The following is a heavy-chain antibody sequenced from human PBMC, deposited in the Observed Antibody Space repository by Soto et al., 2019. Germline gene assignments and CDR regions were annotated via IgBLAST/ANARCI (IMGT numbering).Heavy chain of an antibody. CDR3: AREIGSGDVSAALLD. J-gene: IGHJ4*02. CDR1: GDTVSKFL. V-gene: IGHV1-69*01. CDR2: IIPMFGTT. D-gene: IGHD2-15*01. Sequence: QVELVQSGAEVKKPGSSVKVSCKASGDTVSKFLINWVRQAPGQGPEWMGGIIPMFGTTNYARKFRGRVTITADEYTTTAYMELGSLQTDDTAVYYCAREIGSGDVSAALLDWGQGTLVTVSS.